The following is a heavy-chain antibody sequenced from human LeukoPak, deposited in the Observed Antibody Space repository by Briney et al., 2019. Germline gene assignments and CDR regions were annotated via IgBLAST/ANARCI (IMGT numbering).Heavy chain of an antibody. Sequence: GGSLRLSCAASGFTFSTYAMNWVRQAPGKGLEWVAVISYDGRQNYYADSVKGRFTISRDNSKNTLYLQMNSLRSEDTAVYYCARVRDFRIVGATYFDYWGQGTLVTVSP. CDR2: ISYDGRQN. CDR1: GFTFSTYA. J-gene: IGHJ4*02. D-gene: IGHD1-26*01. V-gene: IGHV3-30*04. CDR3: ARVRDFRIVGATYFDY.